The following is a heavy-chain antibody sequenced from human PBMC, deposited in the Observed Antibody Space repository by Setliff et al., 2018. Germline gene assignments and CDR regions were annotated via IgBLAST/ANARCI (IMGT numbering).Heavy chain of an antibody. CDR1: GYSFSNFW. CDR2: IYPGDSHT. D-gene: IGHD2-21*01. V-gene: IGHV5-51*01. Sequence: GESLKISCKGSGYSFSNFWIGWVRQMPGKGLEWMGIIYPGDSHTRYSPSFQGQVTISTDTSINTAFLQWNNLMAPDTAVYYCARRGERFFNWFDPWGQGTLVTVS. J-gene: IGHJ5*02. CDR3: ARRGERFFNWFDP.